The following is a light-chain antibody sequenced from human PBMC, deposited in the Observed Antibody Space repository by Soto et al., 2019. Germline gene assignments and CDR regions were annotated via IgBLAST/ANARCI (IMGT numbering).Light chain of an antibody. CDR1: SSDVGSHNF. CDR2: EVS. Sequence: QSALTQPASVSGSPGQSITISCTGTSSDVGSHNFVSWYQQDPGKAPELMIYEVSKRPSGVSNRFSGSKSGNTASLTISGLQAEDEADYYCYSYVGSISFGGGTKVTVL. CDR3: YSYVGSIS. V-gene: IGLV2-23*02. J-gene: IGLJ2*01.